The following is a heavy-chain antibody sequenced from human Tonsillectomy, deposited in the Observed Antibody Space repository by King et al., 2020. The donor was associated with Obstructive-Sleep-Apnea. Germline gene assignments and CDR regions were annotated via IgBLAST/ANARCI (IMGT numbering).Heavy chain of an antibody. CDR2: IYYSGST. J-gene: IGHJ6*02. V-gene: IGHV4-39*01. Sequence: QLQESGPGLVKPAETLSLTCTVSGGSISSDSYYWGWIRKPPGKGLEWIGSIYYSGSTYYNPSLKSRVAISSDMSKNQFSLNLTSLTAADTAVYYCAVRYFQWVSRTYNGMDVWGPGTTVTVSS. D-gene: IGHD3-9*01. CDR3: AVRYFQWVSRTYNGMDV. CDR1: GGSISSDSYY.